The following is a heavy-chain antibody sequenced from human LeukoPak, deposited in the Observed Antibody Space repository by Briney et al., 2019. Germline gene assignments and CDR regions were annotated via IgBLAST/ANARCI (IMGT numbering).Heavy chain of an antibody. D-gene: IGHD3-3*01. CDR3: AKDGRYYDFWSGSSYYYYGMDV. CDR2: ISGSGGST. CDR1: GFTFSSYA. V-gene: IGHV3-23*01. Sequence: PGGCLRLSCAAYGFTFSSYAMSWVRQAPGKGLEWVSAISGSGGSTYYAESVKGRFTISRDNPKNTLYLQMNSLRAEDTAVYYCAKDGRYYDFWSGSSYYYYGMDVWGQGTTVTVSS. J-gene: IGHJ6*02.